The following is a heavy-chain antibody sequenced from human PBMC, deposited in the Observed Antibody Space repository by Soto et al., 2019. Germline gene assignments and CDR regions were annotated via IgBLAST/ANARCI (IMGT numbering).Heavy chain of an antibody. Sequence: GGSLRLSCAASGFTFSSYSMNWVRQAPGKGLEWVSSISSSSSYIYYADSVKGRFTISRDNAKNSLYLQMNSLRAEDTAVYYCAREQVVPAAICYYYYGMDVWGQGTTVTVSS. D-gene: IGHD2-2*01. V-gene: IGHV3-21*01. CDR2: ISSSSSYI. J-gene: IGHJ6*02. CDR1: GFTFSSYS. CDR3: AREQVVPAAICYYYYGMDV.